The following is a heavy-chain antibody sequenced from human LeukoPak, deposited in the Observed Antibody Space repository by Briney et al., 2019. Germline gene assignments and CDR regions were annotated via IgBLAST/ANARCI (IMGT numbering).Heavy chain of an antibody. CDR3: ARFVLLWFGELETLNWFDP. CDR2: IYYSGST. V-gene: IGHV4-39*01. CDR1: GFTFSSYSMN. D-gene: IGHD3-10*01. J-gene: IGHJ5*02. Sequence: PGGSLRLSCAASGFTFSSYSMNWVRQPPGKGLEWIGSIYYSGSTYYNPSLKSRVTISVDTSKNQFSLKLSSVTAADTAVYYCARFVLLWFGELETLNWFDPWGQGTLVTVSS.